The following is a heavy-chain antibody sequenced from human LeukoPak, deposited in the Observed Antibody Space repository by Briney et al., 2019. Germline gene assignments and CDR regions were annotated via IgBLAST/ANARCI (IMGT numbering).Heavy chain of an antibody. CDR1: GYTFTGYY. V-gene: IGHV1-2*02. CDR3: ARVGGFWSGYFMYYYYGMDV. D-gene: IGHD3-3*01. J-gene: IGHJ6*02. CDR2: INPNSGGT. Sequence: VKVSCKASGYTFTGYYMHWVRQAPGQGLEWMGWINPNSGGTNYAQKFQGRVTMTRNTSISTAYMELSSLRSEDTAVYYCARVGGFWSGYFMYYYYGMDVWGQGTTVTVSS.